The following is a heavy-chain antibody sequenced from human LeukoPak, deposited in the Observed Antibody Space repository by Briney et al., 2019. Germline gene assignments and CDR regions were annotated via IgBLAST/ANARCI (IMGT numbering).Heavy chain of an antibody. V-gene: IGHV4-61*02. CDR1: GGSISSGSYY. Sequence: SETLSLTCTVSGGSISSGSYYWSWIRQPAGKGLEWIGRIYTSGSTNYNPSLKSRVTISVDTSKNQFSLKLSSVTAADTAVYYCARVASDYYYYYMDVWGKGTAVTVSS. CDR2: IYTSGST. CDR3: ARVASDYYYYYMDV. J-gene: IGHJ6*03.